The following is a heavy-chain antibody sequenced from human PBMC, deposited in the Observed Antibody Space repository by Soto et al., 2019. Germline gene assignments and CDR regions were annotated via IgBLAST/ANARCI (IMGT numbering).Heavy chain of an antibody. CDR2: ISGSGGST. CDR1: GFTFSSYA. D-gene: IGHD3-10*01. V-gene: IGHV3-23*01. CDR3: AKESGDLGELSPFDY. Sequence: EVQLLESGGGLVQPGGSLRLSCAASGFTFSSYAMSWVCQAPGKGLEWVSAISGSGGSTYYADSVKGRFTISRDNSKNTLYLQMNSLRAEDTDVYYCAKESGDLGELSPFDYWGQGTLVTVSS. J-gene: IGHJ4*02.